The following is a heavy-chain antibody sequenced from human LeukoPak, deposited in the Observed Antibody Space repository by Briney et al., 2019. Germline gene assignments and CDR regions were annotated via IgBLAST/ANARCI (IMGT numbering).Heavy chain of an antibody. D-gene: IGHD2-15*01. V-gene: IGHV4-59*08. CDR2: IYYSGST. CDR3: ARHSQRGYCSGGSCYLGGWFDP. J-gene: IGHJ5*02. CDR1: GGSISSYY. Sequence: SETLSLTCTVSGGSISSYYWSWIRQPPGKGLEGIGYIYYSGSTNYNPSLKSRATISVDTSKNQFSLKLSSVTAADTAVYYCARHSQRGYCSGGSCYLGGWFDPWGQGTLVTVSS.